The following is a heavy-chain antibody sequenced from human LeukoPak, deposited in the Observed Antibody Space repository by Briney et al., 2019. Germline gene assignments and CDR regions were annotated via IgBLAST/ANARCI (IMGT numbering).Heavy chain of an antibody. CDR2: IYDGGST. Sequence: PSETLSLTCTVTGASISSHYWGWVRQTPGTGLEWVGDIYDGGSTTYNPSLKSRVSISVDTSRNQFSLNLRSVTAADTAVYYCAKIEVGRFDPWGQGTLVTVSS. CDR3: AKIEVGRFDP. V-gene: IGHV4-59*11. CDR1: GASISSHY. J-gene: IGHJ5*02. D-gene: IGHD1-26*01.